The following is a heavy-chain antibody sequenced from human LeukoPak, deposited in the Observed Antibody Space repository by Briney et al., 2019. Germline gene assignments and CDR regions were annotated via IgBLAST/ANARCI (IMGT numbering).Heavy chain of an antibody. D-gene: IGHD4-17*01. V-gene: IGHV3-23*01. CDR2: MSGSGGNT. CDR1: GFTFSTYA. CDR3: ANPTVVTLFSY. J-gene: IGHJ4*02. Sequence: GGSLRLSCAASGFTFSTYAMSWVRQAPGKGLEWVSAMSGSGGNTYYADSVKGRFTISRDNSKNTLYLQMNGLRAEDTAVYYCANPTVVTLFSYWGQGTLVTVSS.